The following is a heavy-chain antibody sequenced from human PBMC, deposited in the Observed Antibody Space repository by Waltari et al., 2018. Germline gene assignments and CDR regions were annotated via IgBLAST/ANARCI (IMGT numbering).Heavy chain of an antibody. J-gene: IGHJ4*02. CDR3: AKGIQLVLDY. D-gene: IGHD5-18*01. CDR2: IWYDGSNK. V-gene: IGHV3-30*18. CDR1: GFTFSRYG. Sequence: QVQLVESGGGVVQPGRSLRLSCAASGFTFSRYGMHWVRQAPGKGMKWVAVIWYDGSNKYYADSVKGRFTISRDNSKNTLYLQMNSLRAEDTAMYYCAKGIQLVLDYWGQGTLVTVSS.